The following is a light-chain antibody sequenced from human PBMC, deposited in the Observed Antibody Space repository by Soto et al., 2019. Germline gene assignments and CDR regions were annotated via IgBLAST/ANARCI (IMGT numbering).Light chain of an antibody. J-gene: IGLJ3*02. CDR2: GNN. Sequence: QSVLTQSPSVSGAPGQTVAISCTGNSSNIGAGYDVHWYQQLPQTAPKLLIYGNNNRPSGIPDRFSGSKSGTSASLAITGLQAEDEADYYCQSYDSSLSCVFGGGTKLTVL. V-gene: IGLV1-40*01. CDR1: SSNIGAGYD. CDR3: QSYDSSLSCV.